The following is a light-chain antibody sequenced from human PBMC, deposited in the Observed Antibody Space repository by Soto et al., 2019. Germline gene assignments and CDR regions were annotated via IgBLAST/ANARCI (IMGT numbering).Light chain of an antibody. CDR1: QTVSNNY. J-gene: IGKJ5*01. CDR2: GAS. CDR3: QQYAASPIT. Sequence: EIVLTQSPATLSLSPVERATLSCRASQTVSNNYLAWYQQKPGQAPRLLIYGASTRATATPDRLSGSGSGTDFTLTISTLEPEDFAVYYCQQYAASPITFGQGARLEIK. V-gene: IGKV3-20*01.